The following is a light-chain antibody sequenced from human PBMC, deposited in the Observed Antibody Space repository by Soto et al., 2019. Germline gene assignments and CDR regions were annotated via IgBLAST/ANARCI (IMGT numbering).Light chain of an antibody. V-gene: IGKV1-17*01. J-gene: IGKJ1*01. CDR1: HGIRND. Sequence: DIQTPQSPSSLSASVGDRVPSTYRARHGIRNDLGWYQQKTGKAPNRLIYAASSLHSGVPSRFSGSGSGTEFTLTSSSLQPEDFATHYFLQHDSYPVTFGQGTKVE. CDR3: LQHDSYPVT. CDR2: AAS.